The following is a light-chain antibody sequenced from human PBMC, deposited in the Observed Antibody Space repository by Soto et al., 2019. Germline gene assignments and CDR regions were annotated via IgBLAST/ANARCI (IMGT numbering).Light chain of an antibody. Sequence: EIVMTQSPATLSVSLGERATLSCRASQSVNSKLDWYQQKPGQAPRLLIYGASTRATGIPARFSVSGSGTNFTLTISSLQSEDFALYFCQQYNNWPYTFGQGTKLEIK. CDR3: QQYNNWPYT. V-gene: IGKV3-15*01. CDR2: GAS. CDR1: QSVNSK. J-gene: IGKJ2*01.